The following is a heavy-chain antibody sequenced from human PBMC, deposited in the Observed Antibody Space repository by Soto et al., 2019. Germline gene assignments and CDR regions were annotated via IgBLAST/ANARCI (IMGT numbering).Heavy chain of an antibody. CDR1: GFTFSSYA. J-gene: IGHJ4*02. CDR2: ISYDGSNK. CDR3: AAGRRDVYNFGDY. D-gene: IGHD3-3*01. Sequence: QVQLVESGGGVVQPGRSLRLCCAASGFTFSSYAMHWVRQAPGKGLEWVAVISYDGSNKYYADSVKGRFTISRDNSKNTLYLQMNSLRAEDTAVYYCAAGRRDVYNFGDYWGQGTLVTVSS. V-gene: IGHV3-30-3*01.